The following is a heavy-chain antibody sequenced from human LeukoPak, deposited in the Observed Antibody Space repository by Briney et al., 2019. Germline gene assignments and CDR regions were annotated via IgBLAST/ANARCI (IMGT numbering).Heavy chain of an antibody. J-gene: IGHJ4*02. CDR2: IYYSGST. CDR3: ARGGSGTYYHY. D-gene: IGHD1-26*01. V-gene: IGHV4-59*01. CDR1: GGSITSYH. Sequence: SETLSLTCTVSGGSITSYHYSWIRQPPGKGLEWIGYIYYSGSTNYNPPLKSRVTISVDTSKNQFSLKLSSVTAADTAVYYCARGGSGTYYHYWGQGTLVTVSS.